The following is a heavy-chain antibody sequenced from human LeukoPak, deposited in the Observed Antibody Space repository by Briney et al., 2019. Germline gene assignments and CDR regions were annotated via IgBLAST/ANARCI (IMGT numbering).Heavy chain of an antibody. J-gene: IGHJ4*02. V-gene: IGHV4-39*07. D-gene: IGHD2-15*01. CDR2: IYYSGST. CDR1: GGSISSSSYY. Sequence: PSETLSLACTVSGGSISSSSYYWGWIRQTPGKGLEWIGSIYYSGSTYYNPSLKSRVTISLDTSKNQFSLKVRSVTAADTAVYYCAKDYCGDGSCYSFHVFDYWGQGTLVTVSS. CDR3: AKDYCGDGSCYSFHVFDY.